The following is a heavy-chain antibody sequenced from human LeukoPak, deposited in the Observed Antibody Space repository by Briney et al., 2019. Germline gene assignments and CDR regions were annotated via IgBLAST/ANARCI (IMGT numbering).Heavy chain of an antibody. CDR3: ARDQPHGGHFDY. D-gene: IGHD4-23*01. CDR2: INPSGGGT. CDR1: GYTFTSYY. V-gene: IGHV1-46*01. J-gene: IGHJ4*02. Sequence: ASVKVSCKASGYTFTSYYMHWVRQAPGQGLEGMGIINPSGGGTSYAQKFQGRVTMTRDTSTSTVYMELSSLRSEDTAVYYCARDQPHGGHFDYWGQGTLVTVSS.